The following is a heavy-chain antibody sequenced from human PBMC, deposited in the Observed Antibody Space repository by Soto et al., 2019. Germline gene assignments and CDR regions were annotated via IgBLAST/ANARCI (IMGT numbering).Heavy chain of an antibody. Sequence: QMQRVQSGPEVKKPGTSVKVSCKASGFTFTSSAVQWVRQARGQRLEWIGWIVVGSGNTNYAQKFQERVTITRDMSTSTAYMELSSLRSEDTAVYYCAADRTVTHYYYYYGMDVWGQGTTVTVSS. CDR1: GFTFTSSA. D-gene: IGHD4-17*01. CDR3: AADRTVTHYYYYYGMDV. V-gene: IGHV1-58*01. J-gene: IGHJ6*02. CDR2: IVVGSGNT.